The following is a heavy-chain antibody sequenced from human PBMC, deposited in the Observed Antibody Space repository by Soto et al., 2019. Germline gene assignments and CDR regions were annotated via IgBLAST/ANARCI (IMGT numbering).Heavy chain of an antibody. Sequence: ASVKVSCKASGGTFSSYAISWARQAPGQGLEWMGGIIPIFGTANYAQKFQGRVTITADESTSTAYMELSSLRSEDTAVYYCARTSCSGGSCYLPYYYYGMDVWGQGTTVTVSS. CDR1: GGTFSSYA. CDR3: ARTSCSGGSCYLPYYYYGMDV. J-gene: IGHJ6*02. CDR2: IIPIFGTA. V-gene: IGHV1-69*13. D-gene: IGHD2-15*01.